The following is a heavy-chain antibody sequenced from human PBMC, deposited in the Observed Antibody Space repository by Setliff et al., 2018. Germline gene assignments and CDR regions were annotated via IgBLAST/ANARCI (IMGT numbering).Heavy chain of an antibody. V-gene: IGHV4-61*09. D-gene: IGHD3-3*01. CDR3: ARELPRTIFGVVIDN. Sequence: SETLSLTCTVSGGSISSGSYYWSWIRQPAGKGLEWIGHIYTSGSTNYNPSLKTRVTISVDTSKNQFSLNLVSLTAADTAVYYCARELPRTIFGVVIDNWGQGTLVTVSS. CDR2: IYTSGST. CDR1: GGSISSGSYY. J-gene: IGHJ4*02.